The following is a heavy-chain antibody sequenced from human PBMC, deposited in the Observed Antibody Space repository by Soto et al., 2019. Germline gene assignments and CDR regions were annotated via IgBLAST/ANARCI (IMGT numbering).Heavy chain of an antibody. J-gene: IGHJ4*02. CDR2: IYYSGST. V-gene: IGHV4-59*01. D-gene: IGHD6-13*01. Sequence: QVQLQESGPGLVKPSETLSLTCTVSGGSISSYYWSWIRQPPGKGLEWIGYIYYSGSTNYNPSLKGRFTISVDPSKNHFSLKLSSVTAADTAVYYCARAPAPLYSSSWYSFDYWGQGTLVTVSS. CDR1: GGSISSYY. CDR3: ARAPAPLYSSSWYSFDY.